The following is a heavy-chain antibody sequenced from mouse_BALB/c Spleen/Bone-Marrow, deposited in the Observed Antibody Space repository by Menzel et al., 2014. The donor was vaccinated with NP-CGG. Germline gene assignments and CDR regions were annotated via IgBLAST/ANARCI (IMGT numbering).Heavy chain of an antibody. D-gene: IGHD1-1*01. CDR2: IDPANGNT. CDR1: GFNIKDTY. CDR3: ASYYYGSSGFAY. Sequence: VHVKQSGAELVKPGASVKLSCTASGFNIKDTYMHWVKQRPEQGLEWIGRIDPANGNTKYDPKFQGKATITADTSPNTAYLQLSSLTSEDTAVYYCASYYYGSSGFAYWGQGTLVTVSA. V-gene: IGHV14-3*02. J-gene: IGHJ3*01.